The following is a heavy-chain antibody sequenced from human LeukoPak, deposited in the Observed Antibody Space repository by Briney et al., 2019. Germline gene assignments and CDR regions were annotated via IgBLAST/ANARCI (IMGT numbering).Heavy chain of an antibody. J-gene: IGHJ4*02. CDR2: ISGSAGST. CDR1: GFTFSSYA. CDR3: ARVGGGSYDGGSFDY. D-gene: IGHD1-26*01. V-gene: IGHV3-23*01. Sequence: PGGSLRLSCAASGFTFSSYAMSWVRQAPGKGLEWVSAISGSAGSTSYADSVKGRFTISRDNAKNSLYLQMNSLRAEDTAVYYCARVGGGSYDGGSFDYWGQGTLVTVSS.